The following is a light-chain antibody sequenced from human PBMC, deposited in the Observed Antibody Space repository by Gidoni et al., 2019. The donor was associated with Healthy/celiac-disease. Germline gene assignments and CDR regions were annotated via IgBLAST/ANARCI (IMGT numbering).Light chain of an antibody. J-gene: IGKJ1*01. CDR3: QQLNSYPL. CDR1: QGISSD. CDR2: AAS. Sequence: IQLTQSPSSLSASVGDRVTITCRASQGISSDLDCYQQKPVKAPKLLIYAASPLQSGVPSRFSGSGCGTDFTLTISSLQPEDLATYYCQQLNSYPLFGQGTKVEIK. V-gene: IGKV1-9*01.